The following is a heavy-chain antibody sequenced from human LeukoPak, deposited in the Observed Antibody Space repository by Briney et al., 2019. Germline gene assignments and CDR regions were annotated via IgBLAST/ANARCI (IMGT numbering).Heavy chain of an antibody. CDR2: TYYRSKWYN. CDR1: GDSVSSNSAA. V-gene: IGHV6-1*01. D-gene: IGHD6-19*01. CDR3: ARVASSGWTVKYYFDY. J-gene: IGHJ4*02. Sequence: SQTLSLTCAISGDSVSSNSAAWNWIRQSPSRGLEWLGRTYYRSKWYNDYAVSVKSRITINSDTSKNQFSLQLNSVTPEDTAVYYCARVASSGWTVKYYFDYWGQGTLVTVSS.